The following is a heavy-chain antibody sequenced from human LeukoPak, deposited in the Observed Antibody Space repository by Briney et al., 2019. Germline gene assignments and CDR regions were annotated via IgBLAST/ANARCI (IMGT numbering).Heavy chain of an antibody. CDR3: ARSRYSSGSFPFFDS. Sequence: GESLKISCKGSGNSFTNYWIAWVRQMPGKGLEWMGILYPGDSNTRYSPSFQGQVTISADKSITTAYLQWTSLKASDTAMYYCARSRYSSGSFPFFDSWGQGTLVAVSS. D-gene: IGHD6-19*01. V-gene: IGHV5-51*01. CDR2: LYPGDSNT. J-gene: IGHJ4*02. CDR1: GNSFTNYW.